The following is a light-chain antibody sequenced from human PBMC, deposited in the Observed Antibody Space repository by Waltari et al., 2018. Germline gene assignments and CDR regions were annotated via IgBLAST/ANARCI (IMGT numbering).Light chain of an antibody. J-gene: IGLJ3*02. CDR2: EGS. CDR1: SRDVGSYNL. V-gene: IGLV2-23*01. Sequence: QSALTPPASVSGSPGQSIPISCTGTSRDVGSYNLVSRYQQHPGKAPKLMIYEGSKRPSGVSNRFSGSKSGNTASLTISGLQAEDEADYYCCSYAGSSTPNWVFGGGTKLTVL. CDR3: CSYAGSSTPNWV.